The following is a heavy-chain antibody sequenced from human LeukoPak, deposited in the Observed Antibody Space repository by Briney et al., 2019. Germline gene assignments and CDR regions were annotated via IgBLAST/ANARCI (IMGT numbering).Heavy chain of an antibody. CDR3: AKDSWGWELLFDY. Sequence: GGTLRLSCAASGFTFSSYGMSWVRQAPGKGLEWVSVISGSGSSTYYADSVKGRFTISRDNSKNTQYLRMNSLRAEDTAVYYCAKDSWGWELLFDYWGQGTLVTVSS. V-gene: IGHV3-23*01. CDR1: GFTFSSYG. D-gene: IGHD1-26*01. J-gene: IGHJ4*02. CDR2: ISGSGSST.